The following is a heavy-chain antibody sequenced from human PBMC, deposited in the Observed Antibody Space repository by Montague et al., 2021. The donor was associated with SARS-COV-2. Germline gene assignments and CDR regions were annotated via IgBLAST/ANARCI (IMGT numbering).Heavy chain of an antibody. Sequence: SETLSLTCTVSSYSITSNYYWGWIRQPPGKGLEWIGCSYHSGTTXYHPSLKSRVTISLDTSNNHFSLKVTSVTAADTAVYYCARAPYYGPGKPYQFDYWGRGTLVTVSS. J-gene: IGHJ4*02. CDR3: ARAPYYGPGKPYQFDY. CDR1: SYSITSNYY. CDR2: SYHSGTT. D-gene: IGHD3-10*01. V-gene: IGHV4-38-2*02.